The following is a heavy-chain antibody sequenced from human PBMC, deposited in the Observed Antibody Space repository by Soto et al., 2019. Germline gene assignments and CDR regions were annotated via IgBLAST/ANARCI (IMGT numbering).Heavy chain of an antibody. CDR1: GYTFTSYA. V-gene: IGHV1-3*01. J-gene: IGHJ4*02. CDR3: ARGQAVYSSSDFDD. D-gene: IGHD6-6*01. Sequence: QVQLVQSGAEVKKPGASVKVSCKASGYTFTSYAMHWVRQAPGQRLEWMGWINAGNGNTKYSQKFQGRVTITRDTPASTAYMELSSLRSEDTAVYYCARGQAVYSSSDFDDWGQGTLVTVSS. CDR2: INAGNGNT.